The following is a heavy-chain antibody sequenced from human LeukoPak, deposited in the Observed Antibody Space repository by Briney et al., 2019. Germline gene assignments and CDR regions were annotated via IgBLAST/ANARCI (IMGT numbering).Heavy chain of an antibody. D-gene: IGHD2-2*01. Sequence: PETLSLTCAVYGGSFSGYYWSWIRQPPGKGLEWIGEINHSGSTNYNPSLKSRVTISVDTSKNQFSLKLSSVTAADTAVYYCASGDIVVVPAALSHAFDIWGQGTMVTVSS. J-gene: IGHJ3*02. CDR2: INHSGST. V-gene: IGHV4-34*01. CDR1: GGSFSGYY. CDR3: ASGDIVVVPAALSHAFDI.